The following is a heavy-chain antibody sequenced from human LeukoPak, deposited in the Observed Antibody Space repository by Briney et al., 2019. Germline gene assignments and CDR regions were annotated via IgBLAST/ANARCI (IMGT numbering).Heavy chain of an antibody. CDR2: IYHSGST. J-gene: IGHJ3*02. D-gene: IGHD5-18*01. Sequence: SETLSLTCTVSGYSISSGYYWGWIRQPPGKGLEWIGSIYHSGSTYYNPSLKSRVTISVDTSKNQFSLKLSSVTAADTAVYYCARVVDTNAFDIWGQGTMVTVSS. CDR1: GYSISSGYY. CDR3: ARVVDTNAFDI. V-gene: IGHV4-38-2*02.